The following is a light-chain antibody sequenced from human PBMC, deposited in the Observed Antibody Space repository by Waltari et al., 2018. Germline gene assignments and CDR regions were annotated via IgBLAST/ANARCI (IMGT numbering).Light chain of an antibody. CDR1: QSVSRF. Sequence: EIVLTQSPGTLSLSPGERGTLSCRPSQSVSRFLAWYQQKPGQAPRLLIYGASTRATGIPDRFSGSGSGTDFSLTISRLEPEDFAVYYCQKYDRLPATFGQGTKVEIK. CDR3: QKYDRLPAT. CDR2: GAS. J-gene: IGKJ1*01. V-gene: IGKV3-20*01.